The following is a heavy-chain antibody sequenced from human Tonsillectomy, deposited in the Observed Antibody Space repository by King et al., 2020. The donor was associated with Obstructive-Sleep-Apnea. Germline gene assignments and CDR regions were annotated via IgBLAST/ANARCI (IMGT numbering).Heavy chain of an antibody. CDR1: GGTFSSYA. CDR3: ARGNSSSWFYYYYGMDV. V-gene: IGHV1-69*10. J-gene: IGHJ6*02. Sequence: QLVQSGAEVKKPGSSVKVSCKASGGTFSSYAISGVRQAPGQGLELMGGIIPILGIANYAQKFQGRVTITADKSTSTAYMELSSLRSEDTAVYYCARGNSSSWFYYYYGMDVWGQGTTVTVSS. CDR2: IIPILGIA. D-gene: IGHD6-13*01.